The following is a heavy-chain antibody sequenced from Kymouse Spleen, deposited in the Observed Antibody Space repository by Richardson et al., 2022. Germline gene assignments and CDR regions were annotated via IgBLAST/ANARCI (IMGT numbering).Heavy chain of an antibody. D-gene: IGHD3-22*01. CDR1: GGSFSGYY. CDR2: INHSGST. J-gene: IGHJ4*02. V-gene: IGHV4-34*01. CDR3: AGYYYDSSGFDY. Sequence: QVQLQQWGAGLLKPSETLSLTCAVYGGSFSGYYWSWIRQPPGKGLEWIGEINHSGSTNYNPSLKSRVTISVDTSKNQFSLKLSSVTAADTAVYYCAGYYYDSSGFDYWGQGTLVTVSS.